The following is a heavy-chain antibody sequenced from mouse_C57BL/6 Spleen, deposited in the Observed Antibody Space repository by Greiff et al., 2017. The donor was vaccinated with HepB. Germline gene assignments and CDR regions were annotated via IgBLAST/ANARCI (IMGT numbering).Heavy chain of an antibody. V-gene: IGHV1-61*01. CDR2: IYPSDSET. J-gene: IGHJ4*01. Sequence: QVQLKQPGAELVRPGSSVKLSCKASGYTFTSYWMDWVKQRPGQGLEWIGNIYPSDSETHYNQKFKDKATLTVDKSSSTAYMQLSSLTSEDSAVYYCARGYDGYAMDYWGQGTSVTVSS. D-gene: IGHD2-3*01. CDR1: GYTFTSYW. CDR3: ARGYDGYAMDY.